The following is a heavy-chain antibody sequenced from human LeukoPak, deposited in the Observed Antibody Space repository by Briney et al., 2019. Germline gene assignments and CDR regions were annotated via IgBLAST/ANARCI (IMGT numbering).Heavy chain of an antibody. CDR2: IIPIFGTA. D-gene: IGHD2-2*01. CDR3: ARAESCSSTSYSYYYYMDV. J-gene: IGHJ6*03. CDR1: GGTFSSYA. V-gene: IGHV1-69*05. Sequence: SVKVSCKASGGTFSSYAISWVRQAPGQGLEWMGGIIPIFGTANYAQKFQGRVTITTDESTSTAYMELSSLRSEDTAVYYCARAESCSSTSYSYYYYMDVWGKGTTVTVSS.